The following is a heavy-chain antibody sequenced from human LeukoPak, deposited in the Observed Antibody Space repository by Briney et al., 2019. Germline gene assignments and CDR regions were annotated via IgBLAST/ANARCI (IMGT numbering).Heavy chain of an antibody. Sequence: ASVKVSCKASGYTFTSYGISWVRQAPGEGLECMGWISTYNGNTNYARKVQGRVTMTTDTSTSTAYMELRSLRSDDTAVYYCAREGGRYCSGGSCYSSNGWYGGLNYWGQGTLVTVSS. CDR2: ISTYNGNT. CDR3: AREGGRYCSGGSCYSSNGWYGGLNY. V-gene: IGHV1-18*01. D-gene: IGHD2-15*01. CDR1: GYTFTSYG. J-gene: IGHJ4*02.